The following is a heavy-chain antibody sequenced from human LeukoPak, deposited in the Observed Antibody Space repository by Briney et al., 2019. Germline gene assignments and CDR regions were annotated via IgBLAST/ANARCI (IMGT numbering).Heavy chain of an antibody. D-gene: IGHD4/OR15-4a*01. CDR2: IKEDGSVK. V-gene: IGHV3-7*03. CDR3: ARADYGNDY. CDR1: GFIFSSHW. Sequence: GGSLRLSCTASGFIFSSHWMTWVRQSPGKGLEWVANIKEDGSVKYYVDSVKGRFTISRDNSKNTLYLQMNSLRAEDTAVYYCARADYGNDYWGQGTLVTVSS. J-gene: IGHJ4*02.